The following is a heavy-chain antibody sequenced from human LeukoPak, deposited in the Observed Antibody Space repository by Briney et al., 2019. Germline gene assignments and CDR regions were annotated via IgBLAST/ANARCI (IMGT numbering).Heavy chain of an antibody. CDR1: GGSISSGDYY. D-gene: IGHD3-22*01. V-gene: IGHV4-30-4*01. CDR2: MYYSGST. J-gene: IGHJ5*02. CDR3: ARPYYYNSRIDP. Sequence: SQTLSLTCTVSGGSISSGDYYWSWIRQPPGKGLEWIAYMYYSGSTYYNPSLKSRVTMSADTSKNQPSLKLSSVTAADTAVYYCARPYYYNSRIDPWGQGILVTVSS.